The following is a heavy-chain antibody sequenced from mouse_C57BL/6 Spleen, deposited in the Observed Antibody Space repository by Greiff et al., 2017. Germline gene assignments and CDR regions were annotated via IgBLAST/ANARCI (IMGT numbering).Heavy chain of an antibody. Sequence: EVMLVESGGGLVQPGGSLSLSCAASGFTFTDYYMSWVRQPPGKALEWLGFIRNKANGYTAEYSASVKGRFTISRDNSQCILYLQMNALRAEDSATYYCARPLYDYVWYFDGGGTGTTVTVAS. CDR2: IRNKANGYTA. J-gene: IGHJ1*03. CDR1: GFTFTDYY. V-gene: IGHV7-3*01. CDR3: ARPLYDYVWYFDG. D-gene: IGHD2-4*01.